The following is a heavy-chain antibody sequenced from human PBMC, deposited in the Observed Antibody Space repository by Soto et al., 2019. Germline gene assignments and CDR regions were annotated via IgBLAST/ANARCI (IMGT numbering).Heavy chain of an antibody. J-gene: IGHJ4*02. V-gene: IGHV1-69*14. D-gene: IGHD5-12*01. Sequence: QVQLVQSGAEVKKPGSSVKVSCKTSGDIFSGYSISWVRQAPGQGLEWMGGIIPIFGTTNYAQRFHGRVTITADKSPSTVYMALYSLKSEETSVYYCARDLGSGYDPGDYWGQGTLVTVSS. CDR1: GDIFSGYS. CDR3: ARDLGSGYDPGDY. CDR2: IIPIFGTT.